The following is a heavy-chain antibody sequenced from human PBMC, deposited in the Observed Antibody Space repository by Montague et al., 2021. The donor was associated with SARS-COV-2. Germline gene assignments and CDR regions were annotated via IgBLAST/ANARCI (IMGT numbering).Heavy chain of an antibody. J-gene: IGHJ6*02. V-gene: IGHV3-48*03. CDR1: GFTFSRHE. D-gene: IGHD3-10*01. CDR3: ATLTRGLFDHGMDV. CDR2: ITRDGGII. Sequence: SLRLSCAASGFTFSRHEVNWVRQAPGKGLEWVSYITRDGGIIYYADFVKGRFTISRDNARNSLYLHMNSLRVGDTAVYYCATLTRGLFDHGMDVWGQGTTVTVSS.